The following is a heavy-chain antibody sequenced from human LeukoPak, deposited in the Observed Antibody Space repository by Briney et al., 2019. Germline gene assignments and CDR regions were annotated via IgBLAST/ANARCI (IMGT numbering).Heavy chain of an antibody. CDR3: ATDGAGFDT. V-gene: IGHV3-11*01. Sequence: GGSLRLSCAAYGFTFNDYYMSWIRQAPGKGLEWLSYINIGGTNTHYADSGKGRFTISRDNAKNTLYLEMNDLRAEDTAVDCCATDGAGFDTWGQGVLVTVSS. J-gene: IGHJ5*02. CDR2: INIGGTNT. CDR1: GFTFNDYY.